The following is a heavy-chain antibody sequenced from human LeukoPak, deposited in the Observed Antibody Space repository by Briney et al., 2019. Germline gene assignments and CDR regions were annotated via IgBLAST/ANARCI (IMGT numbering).Heavy chain of an antibody. V-gene: IGHV4-30-2*01. CDR1: GGSISSGGYY. CDR3: AREIWFGELSGWLDI. J-gene: IGHJ3*02. Sequence: SETLSLTCTVSGGSISSGGYYWSWIRQPPGKGLEWIGYIYHSGSTYYNPSLKSRVTISVDRSKNQFSLKLSSVTAADTAVYYCAREIWFGELSGWLDIWGQGTMVTVSS. D-gene: IGHD3-10*01. CDR2: IYHSGST.